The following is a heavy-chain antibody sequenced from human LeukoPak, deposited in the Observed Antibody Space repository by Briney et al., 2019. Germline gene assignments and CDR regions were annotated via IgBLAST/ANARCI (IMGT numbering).Heavy chain of an antibody. V-gene: IGHV1-69*13. D-gene: IGHD4-23*01. Sequence: SVKVSCKASGGTFSSYAISWVRQAPGQGLEWTGGIIPIFGIANYAQKFQGRVTITADEFTSTAYMELSSLRSEDMAVYYCARARRPDYGGNWPLDYWGQGTLVTVSS. CDR3: ARARRPDYGGNWPLDY. J-gene: IGHJ4*02. CDR1: GGTFSSYA. CDR2: IIPIFGIA.